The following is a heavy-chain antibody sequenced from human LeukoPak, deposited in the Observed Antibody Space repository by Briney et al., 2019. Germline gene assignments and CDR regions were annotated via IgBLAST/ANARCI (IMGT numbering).Heavy chain of an antibody. CDR2: ISAYNGNT. CDR1: GYTFTSYG. D-gene: IGHD3-10*01. CDR3: ARDGPLLWFGELGNWFDP. Sequence: ASVNVSCKASGYTFTSYGISWVRQAPRQELEWMGWISAYNGNTNYAQKLQGRVTMTTDTSTSTAYMELRSLRSDDTAVYYCARDGPLLWFGELGNWFDPWGQETLVTVSS. V-gene: IGHV1-18*01. J-gene: IGHJ5*02.